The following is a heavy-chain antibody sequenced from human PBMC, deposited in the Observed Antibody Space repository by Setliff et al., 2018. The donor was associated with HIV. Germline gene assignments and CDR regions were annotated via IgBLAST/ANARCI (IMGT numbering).Heavy chain of an antibody. CDR3: ARVQMAYAAFDV. Sequence: SETLSLTCTVSGGSISTYYWSWIRQPPGKGLEWIGSIYFTGSSDNNPSLKSRVTSSVDTSKHQFSLKLSSVTAADTAVYYCARVQMAYAAFDVWGQGTMVTVS. V-gene: IGHV4-59*01. J-gene: IGHJ3*01. CDR2: IYFTGSS. D-gene: IGHD4-17*01. CDR1: GGSISTYY.